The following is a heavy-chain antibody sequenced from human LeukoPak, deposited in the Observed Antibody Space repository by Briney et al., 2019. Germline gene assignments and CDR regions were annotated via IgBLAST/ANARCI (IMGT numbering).Heavy chain of an antibody. CDR1: GYTFTSYG. D-gene: IGHD3-22*01. CDR3: ARAVVVTRNWFDH. J-gene: IGHJ5*02. V-gene: IGHV1-69*13. CDR2: IIPIFGTA. Sequence: ASVKVSCKASGYTFTSYGISWVRQAPGQGLEWMGGIIPIFGTANYAQKFQGRVTITADESTSTAYMELSSLRSEDTAVYYCARAVVVTRNWFDHLGPGNPGHRLL.